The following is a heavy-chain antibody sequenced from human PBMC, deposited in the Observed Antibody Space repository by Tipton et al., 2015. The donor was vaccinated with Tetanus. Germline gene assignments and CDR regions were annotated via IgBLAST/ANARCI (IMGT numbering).Heavy chain of an antibody. CDR3: AREDTTTIDY. V-gene: IGHV4-61*03. Sequence: TLSLTCTVSGASVSSAGYYWTWIRQPPGKGLEWIGYIYDSGSTNYNPSLKSRVTMSVDTSKNHFSLRLNSVSTTDTAVYYCAREDTTTIDYWGQGTLVTVSS. CDR1: GASVSSAGYY. CDR2: IYDSGST. D-gene: IGHD5-18*01. J-gene: IGHJ4*02.